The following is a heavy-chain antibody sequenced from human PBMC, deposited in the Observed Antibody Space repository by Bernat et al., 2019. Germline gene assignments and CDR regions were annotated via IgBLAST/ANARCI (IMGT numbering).Heavy chain of an antibody. CDR1: GFTFSSYS. V-gene: IGHV3-21*01. CDR3: AREYSSGWYSGAGWFDP. Sequence: EVQLVESGGGLVKPGGSLRLSCAASGFTFSSYSMNWVRQAPGKGLEWVSSISSSSSYIYYADSVKGRFTISRDNAKNSLYLQMNSLRAEDTAVYYCAREYSSGWYSGAGWFDPWGQGTLVTVSS. CDR2: ISSSSSYI. J-gene: IGHJ5*02. D-gene: IGHD6-19*01.